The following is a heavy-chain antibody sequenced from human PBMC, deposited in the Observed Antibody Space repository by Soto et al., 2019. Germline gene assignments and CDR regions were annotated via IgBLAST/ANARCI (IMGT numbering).Heavy chain of an antibody. J-gene: IGHJ4*02. Sequence: SVKVSCKASGGTFSSYAISWVRQAPGQGLEWMGGIIPIFGTANYAQKFQGRVTITADKSTSTAYMELSSLRSEDTAVYYCASIPYSSSWIDYWGQGTLVTVSS. V-gene: IGHV1-69*06. CDR3: ASIPYSSSWIDY. CDR2: IIPIFGTA. CDR1: GGTFSSYA. D-gene: IGHD6-13*01.